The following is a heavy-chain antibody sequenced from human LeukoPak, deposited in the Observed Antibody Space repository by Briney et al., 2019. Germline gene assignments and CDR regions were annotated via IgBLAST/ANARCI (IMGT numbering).Heavy chain of an antibody. J-gene: IGHJ4*02. Sequence: GGSLRLSCAASGFTFSGYSMNWVRQAPGKGLEWVSVIYSGGSTYYADSVKGRFTISRDNSKNTLYLQMNSLRAEDTAVYYCARDKYDILTGYYSDYWGQGTLVTVSS. CDR1: GFTFSGYS. V-gene: IGHV3-66*01. CDR3: ARDKYDILTGYYSDY. CDR2: IYSGGST. D-gene: IGHD3-9*01.